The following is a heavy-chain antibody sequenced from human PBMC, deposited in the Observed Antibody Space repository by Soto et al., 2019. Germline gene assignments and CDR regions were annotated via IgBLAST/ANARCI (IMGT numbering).Heavy chain of an antibody. CDR1: GFTFSRYA. CDR3: TKEPALLYGDNSNWFDP. D-gene: IGHD2-2*01. V-gene: IGHV3-23*01. J-gene: IGHJ5*02. CDR2: ISGSGGST. Sequence: PGGSLRLSCVASGFTFSRYAMSWARQAPGKGLEWVSGISGSGGSTYYADSVKGRFTISRDNSKNTLYLQMNSLRAEDTAVYRCTKEPALLYGDNSNWFDPWGQGTLVTVSS.